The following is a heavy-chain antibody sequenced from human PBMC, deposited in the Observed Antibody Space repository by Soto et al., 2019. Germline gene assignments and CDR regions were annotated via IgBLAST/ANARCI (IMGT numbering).Heavy chain of an antibody. CDR2: ISESGGST. CDR3: AKDRPAAGSQWLVPI. J-gene: IGHJ4*02. Sequence: GSLRLSCAASGFTFSTCAMSWVRQAPGMGLQWVAAISESGGSTYYADSVRGRFTVSRDNSKNTSYLQLNSLGAEDTAVYYCAKDRPAAGSQWLVPIWGRGTLVTVSS. V-gene: IGHV3-23*01. CDR1: GFTFSTCA. D-gene: IGHD6-19*01.